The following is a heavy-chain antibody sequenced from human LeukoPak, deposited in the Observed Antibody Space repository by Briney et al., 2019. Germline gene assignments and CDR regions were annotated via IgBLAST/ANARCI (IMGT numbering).Heavy chain of an antibody. D-gene: IGHD6-13*01. CDR1: GYIFTDYY. J-gene: IGHJ4*02. CDR2: INPNSGGT. CDR3: ARVLLHIAALDY. Sequence: ASVKVSCKASGYIFTDYYMHWVRQAPGQELGWMGRINPNSGGTNYAQKFQGRVTMTRDTSISTAYTELSSLRSEDTATYYCARVLLHIAALDYWGQGTLVTVSS. V-gene: IGHV1/OR15-1*01.